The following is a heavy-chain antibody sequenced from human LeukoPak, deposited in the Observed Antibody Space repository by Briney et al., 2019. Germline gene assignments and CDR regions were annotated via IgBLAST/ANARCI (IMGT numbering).Heavy chain of an antibody. V-gene: IGHV4-34*01. CDR1: GGSFSGYY. Sequence: SETLSLTCAVYGGSFSGYYWSWIRQPPAKGLEWIGEINHSGSTNYNPSLKSRVTISVDTSKNQFSLKLSSVTAADTAVYYCARGREQQHKLFDPWGQGTLVTVSS. CDR3: ARGREQQHKLFDP. D-gene: IGHD6-13*01. CDR2: INHSGST. J-gene: IGHJ5*02.